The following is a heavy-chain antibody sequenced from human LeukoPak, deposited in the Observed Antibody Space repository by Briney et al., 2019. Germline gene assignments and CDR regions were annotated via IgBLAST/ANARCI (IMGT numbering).Heavy chain of an antibody. V-gene: IGHV3-30-3*01. CDR1: GFTFSSYA. CDR3: ARDEVVGATFGWFDP. D-gene: IGHD1-26*01. J-gene: IGHJ5*02. Sequence: PGGSLRLSCAASGFTFSSYAMHWVRQAPGKGLEWVAVISYDGSNKYYADSVKGRFTISRDNSKNTLYLQMNSLRAEDTAVYYCARDEVVGATFGWFDPWGQGTLVTVS. CDR2: ISYDGSNK.